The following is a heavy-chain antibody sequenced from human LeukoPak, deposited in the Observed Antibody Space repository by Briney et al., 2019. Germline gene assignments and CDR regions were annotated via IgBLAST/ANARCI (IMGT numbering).Heavy chain of an antibody. J-gene: IGHJ4*02. CDR3: ARHPRNSGSPVDY. CDR2: IYYSGST. Sequence: SETLSLTCTVSGGSISSYYWGWIRQPPGKGLEWIGSIYYSGSTYYSPSLKSRVTISVDTSKNQFSLKLSSVTAADTAVYYCARHPRNSGSPVDYWGQGTLVTVSS. D-gene: IGHD1-26*01. CDR1: GGSISSYY. V-gene: IGHV4-39*01.